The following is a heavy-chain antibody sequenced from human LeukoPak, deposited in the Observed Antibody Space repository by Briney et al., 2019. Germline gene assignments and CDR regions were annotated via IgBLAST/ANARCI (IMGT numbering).Heavy chain of an antibody. CDR1: GFTFSSYV. V-gene: IGHV3-23*01. CDR2: VSGSGVSA. CDR3: AKGASSGWLLYWFDP. D-gene: IGHD6-19*01. J-gene: IGHJ5*02. Sequence: GGSLRLSCAASGFTFSSYVMTWVRQAPGRGLEWVSGVSGSGVSAYYADSVKGRFTISRDNSKNTLYLQMNSLRAEDTAVYYCAKGASSGWLLYWFDPWGQGTLVTVSS.